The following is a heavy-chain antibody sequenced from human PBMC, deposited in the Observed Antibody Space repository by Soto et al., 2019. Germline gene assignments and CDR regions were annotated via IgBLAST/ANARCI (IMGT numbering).Heavy chain of an antibody. V-gene: IGHV3-30-3*01. D-gene: IGHD4-17*01. CDR3: AGGDYGDSRYDY. CDR2: ISYDGSNK. Sequence: QVQLVESGGGVVQPGRSLRLSCAASGFTFSSYAMHWVRQAPGKGLEWVAVISYDGSNKYYADSVKGRFTISRDNSKNTLYLQMNRLRAEDTAVYYCAGGDYGDSRYDYWGQGTLVTVSP. CDR1: GFTFSSYA. J-gene: IGHJ4*02.